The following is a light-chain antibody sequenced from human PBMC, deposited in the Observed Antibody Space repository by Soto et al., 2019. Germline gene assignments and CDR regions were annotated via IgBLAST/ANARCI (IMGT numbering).Light chain of an antibody. CDR3: QQLNSYPPT. CDR1: QGISSY. Sequence: DIQLTQSPSFLSASVGDRVTITCRASQGISSYLAWYQQKPGKAPKLLIYAASTLQSGVPSRFSGSGSGTEFTITISSLQPEDFETYYCQQLNSYPPTFGGGTKVEIK. V-gene: IGKV1-9*01. CDR2: AAS. J-gene: IGKJ4*01.